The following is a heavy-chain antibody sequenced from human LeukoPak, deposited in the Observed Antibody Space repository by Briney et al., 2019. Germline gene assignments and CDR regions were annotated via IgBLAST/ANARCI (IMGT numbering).Heavy chain of an antibody. Sequence: GGSLRLSCAASGFTFSSYSMNWVRQAPGKGLKWVSSISSSSSYIYYADSVKGRFTISRDNAKNSLYLQMNSLRAEDTAVYYCAKGNTAMADFDYWGQGTLVTVSS. J-gene: IGHJ4*02. D-gene: IGHD5-18*01. CDR2: ISSSSSYI. V-gene: IGHV3-21*01. CDR3: AKGNTAMADFDY. CDR1: GFTFSSYS.